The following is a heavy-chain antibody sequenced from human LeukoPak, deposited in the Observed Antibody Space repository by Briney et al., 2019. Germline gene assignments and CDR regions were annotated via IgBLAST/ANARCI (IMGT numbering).Heavy chain of an antibody. CDR3: GRSRRINASLYYYMDV. V-gene: IGHV4-39*07. CDR1: SGSISTSNYY. Sequence: SETLSLTCTVSSGSISTSNYYWGWVRQPPGKALEWIGNIFYSGSTYYSPSLKSRVTISLDTSRNQFSLKLNSVTAADTAVYYCGRSRRINASLYYYMDVWGKGTTVTVSS. D-gene: IGHD2-15*01. J-gene: IGHJ6*03. CDR2: IFYSGST.